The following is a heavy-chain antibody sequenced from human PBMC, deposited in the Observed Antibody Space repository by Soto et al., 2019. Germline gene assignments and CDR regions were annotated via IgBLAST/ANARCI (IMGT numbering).Heavy chain of an antibody. D-gene: IGHD4-4*01. CDR2: INHSGST. CDR1: GGPFSGYY. J-gene: IGHJ3*02. V-gene: IGHV4-34*01. Sequence: SETLSLTCAVYGGPFSGYYWSWIRQPPGKGLEWIWEINHSGSTNYNPSLMSRVTISVDTSKNQFSLKLSSVTAADSAVYYCATRGVDYSIGGGAFDIWGQGTMVT. CDR3: ATRGVDYSIGGGAFDI.